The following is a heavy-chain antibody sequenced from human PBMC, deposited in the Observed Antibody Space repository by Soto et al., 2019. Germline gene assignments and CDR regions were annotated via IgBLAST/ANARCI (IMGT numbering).Heavy chain of an antibody. Sequence: EVQLVESGGGLVQPGGSLRLSCAASGFTFSSYSMNWVRQAPGKGLEWVSYISSSSSTIYYADSVKGRFTISRDNAKNSLYLQMNSLRAEDTAGYYCARHPERIAEIGWLDPWGQGTLVTVSS. V-gene: IGHV3-48*01. D-gene: IGHD6-13*01. CDR2: ISSSSSTI. CDR3: ARHPERIAEIGWLDP. J-gene: IGHJ5*02. CDR1: GFTFSSYS.